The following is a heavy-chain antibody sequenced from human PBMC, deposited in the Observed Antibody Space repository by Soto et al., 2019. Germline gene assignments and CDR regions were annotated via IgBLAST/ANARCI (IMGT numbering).Heavy chain of an antibody. Sequence: QVQLVQSGAEVKKPGASVKVSCKASGYTFSNDAITWVRQAPGQGLEWMGWVSAYNGNTNYAQKFKSRVTMTTDTSTSKANMEIRSLRYDDSGVYFCARASRYYWNYMMYWGQGPMVTVSS. J-gene: IGHJ4*02. CDR2: VSAYNGNT. CDR1: GYTFSNDA. CDR3: ARASRYYWNYMMY. V-gene: IGHV1-18*01. D-gene: IGHD1-7*01.